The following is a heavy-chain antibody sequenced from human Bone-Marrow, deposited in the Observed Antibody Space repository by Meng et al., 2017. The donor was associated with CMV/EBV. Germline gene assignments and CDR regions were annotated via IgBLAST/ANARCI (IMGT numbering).Heavy chain of an antibody. CDR3: AREELGYCSSTSCYDHFDY. D-gene: IGHD2-2*01. CDR1: GFTFSSYW. V-gene: IGHV3-74*01. CDR2: INSDGSST. Sequence: GGSLRLSCAASGFTFSSYWMHWVRQAPGKGLVWVSRINSDGSSTSYADSVKGRFTISRDNAKNTLYLQMNSLRAEDTAVYYCAREELGYCSSTSCYDHFDYWGQGTLVTVSS. J-gene: IGHJ4*02.